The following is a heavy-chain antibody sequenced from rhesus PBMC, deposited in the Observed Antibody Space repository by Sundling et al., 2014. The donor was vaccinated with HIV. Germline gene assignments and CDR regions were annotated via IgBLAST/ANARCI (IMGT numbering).Heavy chain of an antibody. V-gene: IGHV4-160*01. J-gene: IGHJ3*01. CDR2: VYGSSGAN. CDR1: GGSISSNF. CDR3: ASEVTANEALDF. D-gene: IGHD4-17*01. Sequence: QVQLQESGPGLVKPSETLSLTCAVSGGSISSNFWHWIRQPPGMGLEWIGSVYGSSGANYLSPSLNSRVTLSVDASKNHFSLKLSSVTAADTAMYYCASEVTANEALDFWGQGLRVTVSS.